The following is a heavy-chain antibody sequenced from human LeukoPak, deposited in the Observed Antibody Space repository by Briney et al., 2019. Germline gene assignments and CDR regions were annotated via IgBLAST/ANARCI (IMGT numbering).Heavy chain of an antibody. V-gene: IGHV4-4*02. J-gene: IGHJ4*02. CDR2: IYHSGST. Sequence: PSGTLSLTCAVSGGSISSSNWWSWVRQPPGKGLEWIGEIYHSGSTNYNPSLKSRVTISVDKSKNQFSLKLSSVTAADTAVYYCAREGIVASDLVRNYYFDYWGQGTLVTVSS. CDR3: AREGIVASDLVRNYYFDY. D-gene: IGHD3-22*01. CDR1: GGSISSSNW.